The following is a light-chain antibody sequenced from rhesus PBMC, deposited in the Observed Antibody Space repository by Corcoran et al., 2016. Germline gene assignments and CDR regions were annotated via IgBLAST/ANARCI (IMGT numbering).Light chain of an antibody. CDR2: KDS. CDR3: QHTYGTPYS. J-gene: IGKJ2*01. V-gene: IGKV1-74*01. Sequence: DIQMTQSPSSLSASVGDRVTITCRASENIYNYLNWYQHKPGKAPKLLIYKDSTLQSGVPSRFSGSGSGTDYSFTISSLQSSDVATYYCQHTYGTPYSFGQGTKVEIK. CDR1: ENIYNY.